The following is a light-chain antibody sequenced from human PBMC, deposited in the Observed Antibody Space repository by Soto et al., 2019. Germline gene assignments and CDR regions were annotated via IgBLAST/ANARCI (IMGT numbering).Light chain of an antibody. CDR1: QSIRSW. J-gene: IGKJ3*01. CDR2: KAS. Sequence: DIQMTQSPSTLSASVGDRVTITCRASQSIRSWLAWYQQKPGKAPKLLIYKASSLESGVPSRFSGSGSGTELTLTIRSLQPDDFATYYCQQYNSYSITFGPGTKVDIK. V-gene: IGKV1-5*03. CDR3: QQYNSYSIT.